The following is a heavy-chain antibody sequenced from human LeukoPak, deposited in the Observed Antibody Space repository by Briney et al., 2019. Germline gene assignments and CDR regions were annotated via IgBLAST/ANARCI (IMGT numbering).Heavy chain of an antibody. J-gene: IGHJ4*03. CDR3: AKNPAYYGSGNDY. CDR2: ISGSGGST. CDR1: GFTFSSYA. Sequence: GGSLRLSCAASGFTFSSYAMSWVHQAPGKGLEWVSAISGSGGSTYYADSVKGRFTISRDNSKNTLYLQMNSLRAEDTAVYYCAKNPAYYGSGNDYWGQGTTVTVSS. V-gene: IGHV3-23*01. D-gene: IGHD3-10*01.